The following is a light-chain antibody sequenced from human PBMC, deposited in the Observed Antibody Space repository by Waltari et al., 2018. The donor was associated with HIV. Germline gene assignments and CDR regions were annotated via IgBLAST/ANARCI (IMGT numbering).Light chain of an antibody. CDR2: RKN. V-gene: IGLV1-47*01. CDR1: RSNIGSNY. Sequence: QSVLTQPPSASGTPGQRVTISCSGSRSNIGSNYVYWYQQLPGTTPKLLIYRKNRRPSGVPDRCAGSKSGTSASLASSGLRSEDEADYYCAAWDDSLSGPVVFGGGTKLTVL. J-gene: IGLJ2*01. CDR3: AAWDDSLSGPVV.